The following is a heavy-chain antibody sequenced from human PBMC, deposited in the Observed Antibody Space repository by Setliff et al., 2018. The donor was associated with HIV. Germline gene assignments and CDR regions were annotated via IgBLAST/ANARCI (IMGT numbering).Heavy chain of an antibody. CDR3: AREVDYYDSSRYLLLYYFDS. J-gene: IGHJ4*02. D-gene: IGHD3-22*01. V-gene: IGHV4-61*03. Sequence: PSETLSLTCTVSGGSLTSSSYYWSWIRQPPGKGLEWIGNMYYSGSTNYNPSLKSRVTISVDRSQNHFSLKLSSVTAADTAVYYCAREVDYYDSSRYLLLYYFDSWGQGTLVTVSS. CDR1: GGSLTSSSYY. CDR2: MYYSGST.